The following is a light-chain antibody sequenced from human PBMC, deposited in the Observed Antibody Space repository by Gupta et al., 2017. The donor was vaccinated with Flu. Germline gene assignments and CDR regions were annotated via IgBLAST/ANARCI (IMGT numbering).Light chain of an antibody. CDR2: GAS. Sequence: ETVMTQSPATLSVSPGERATLSCRASQSVRSNLAWYQQKPGQAPRLLIHGASTRATGIPARFSGSGSGTEFTLTISSLQSEDFAVYYCQQYNDWPPYTFGHGTKLEIK. J-gene: IGKJ2*01. V-gene: IGKV3-15*01. CDR3: QQYNDWPPYT. CDR1: QSVRSN.